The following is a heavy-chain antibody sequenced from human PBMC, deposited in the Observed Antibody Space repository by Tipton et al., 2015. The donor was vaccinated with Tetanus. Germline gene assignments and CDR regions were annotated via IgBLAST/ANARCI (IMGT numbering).Heavy chain of an antibody. CDR2: IHYSGDT. D-gene: IGHD5-18*01. CDR3: ARLYSYGSLYWFDP. CDR1: GGSISGYY. Sequence: TLSLTCTVSGGSISGYYWSWIRQPPGKGLEWIGYIHYSGDTNYNYNPSLQSRLTISVDTSKNQFSLNLGSVTAADTAVYYCARLYSYGSLYWFDPWGQGTLVTVSS. J-gene: IGHJ5*02. V-gene: IGHV4-59*01.